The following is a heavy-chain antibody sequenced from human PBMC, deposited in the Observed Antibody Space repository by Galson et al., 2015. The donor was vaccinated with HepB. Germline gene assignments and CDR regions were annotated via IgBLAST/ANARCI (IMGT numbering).Heavy chain of an antibody. Sequence: ETLSLTCTVSGASISNNNYYWGWIRQPPGKGLEWIGSIYYSGSTYYNPSLKSRVTISVDTSKNQFSLKLTSVTAADTALYYCVRDGCRRDHYRGFDNWGQGTLVTVSS. J-gene: IGHJ4*02. CDR1: GASISNNNYY. D-gene: IGHD2-8*01. CDR3: VRDGCRRDHYRGFDN. CDR2: IYYSGST. V-gene: IGHV4-39*07.